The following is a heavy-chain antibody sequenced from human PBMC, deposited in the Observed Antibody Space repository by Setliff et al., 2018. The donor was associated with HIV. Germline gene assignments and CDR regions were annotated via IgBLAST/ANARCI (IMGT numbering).Heavy chain of an antibody. J-gene: IGHJ6*03. CDR3: ARGTKGQHHPGTHYYYYYMDV. D-gene: IGHD6-13*01. V-gene: IGHV4-34*01. CDR1: GESFSGYS. Sequence: SETLSLPCAVDGESFSGYSWSWIRQPPGTGLEWIGEIDHSGTTNYTPSLKSRVNISVDTSKKQLSLKLTSVTAADTAVYYCARGTKGQHHPGTHYYYYYMDVWGKGTTVTGSS. CDR2: IDHSGTT.